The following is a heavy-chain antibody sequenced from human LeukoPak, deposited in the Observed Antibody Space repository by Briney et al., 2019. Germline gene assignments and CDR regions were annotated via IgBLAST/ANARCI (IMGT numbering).Heavy chain of an antibody. Sequence: GESLKISCKGSGYSFSTYWIGWVRQKPGKGLEWMGIVYPGDSESRYSPSFQGQVTISADRYISTASLQWNSLKASDTAVYYCGGLTGEGNYFEFWGQGTLVTVSS. J-gene: IGHJ4*02. D-gene: IGHD1-26*01. CDR1: GYSFSTYW. CDR3: GGLTGEGNYFEF. CDR2: VYPGDSES. V-gene: IGHV5-51*01.